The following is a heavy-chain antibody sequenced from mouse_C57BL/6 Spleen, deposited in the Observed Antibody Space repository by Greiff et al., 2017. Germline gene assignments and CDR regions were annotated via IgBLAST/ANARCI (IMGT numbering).Heavy chain of an antibody. CDR2: INPGSGGT. D-gene: IGHD3-1*01. CDR3: ARSGQYAMDY. Sequence: QVQLKQSGAELVRPGTSVKVSCKASGYAFTNYLIEWVKQRPGQGLEWIGVINPGSGGTNYNEKFKGKATLTADKSSSTAYMQLSSLTSEDSAVYCCARSGQYAMDYWGQGTSVTVSS. V-gene: IGHV1-54*01. J-gene: IGHJ4*01. CDR1: GYAFTNYL.